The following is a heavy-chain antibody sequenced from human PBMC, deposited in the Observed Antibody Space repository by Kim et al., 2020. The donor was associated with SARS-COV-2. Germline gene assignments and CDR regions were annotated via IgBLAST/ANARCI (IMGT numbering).Heavy chain of an antibody. J-gene: IGHJ2*01. D-gene: IGHD6-13*01. CDR3: ARGRYSSSWYGPHWYFDL. Sequence: SETLSLTCAVYGGSFSGYYWSWIRQPPGKGLEWIGEINHSGSTNYNPSLKRRVTISVDTSKNQFSLKLSSVTAADTAVYYCARGRYSSSWYGPHWYFDLWGRGTLVTVSS. V-gene: IGHV4-34*01. CDR2: INHSGST. CDR1: GGSFSGYY.